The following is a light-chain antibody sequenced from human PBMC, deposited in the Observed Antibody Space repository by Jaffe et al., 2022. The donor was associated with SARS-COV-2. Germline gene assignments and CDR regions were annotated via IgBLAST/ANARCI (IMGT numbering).Light chain of an antibody. CDR2: EVS. Sequence: QSALTQPASVSGSPGQSTTISCNGTSSDVGGYNYVSWYQQHPGKAPQLMIYEVSNRPSGVPDRFSGSKSGNTASLTISGLQAEDEADYYCSSYTSSSAYVFGTGTKVTVL. J-gene: IGLJ1*01. CDR1: SSDVGGYNY. CDR3: SSYTSSSAYV. V-gene: IGLV2-14*01.